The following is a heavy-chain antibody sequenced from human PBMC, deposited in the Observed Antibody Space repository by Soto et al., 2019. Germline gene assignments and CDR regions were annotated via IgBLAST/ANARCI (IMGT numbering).Heavy chain of an antibody. CDR1: GFTFSSYG. V-gene: IGHV3-30*03. J-gene: IGHJ4*02. Sequence: QVQLVESGGGVVQPGRSLRLSCAASGFTFSSYGMHWVGQAPGKWLEWVAVISYDGSNKYYADSVKGRFTISRDNSKNTLYLQMNSLRAEDMAVYYCARVGQQLAYFDYWGQGTLVTVSS. D-gene: IGHD6-13*01. CDR2: ISYDGSNK. CDR3: ARVGQQLAYFDY.